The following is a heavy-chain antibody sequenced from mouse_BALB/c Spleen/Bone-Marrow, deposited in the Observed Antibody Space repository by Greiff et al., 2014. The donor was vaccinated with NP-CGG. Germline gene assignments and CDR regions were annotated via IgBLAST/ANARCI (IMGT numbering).Heavy chain of an antibody. CDR1: GFNIKDTY. V-gene: IGHV14-3*02. Sequence: EVMLVESGAELVKPGASVKLSCTASGFNIKDTYMHWVKQRPEQGLEWIGRIDPANGNIKYDPKFQGKATITADTSSNTAYLQLSSLTSEDTAVYYCASYYYGSSSFAYWGQGTLVTVSA. CDR2: IDPANGNI. J-gene: IGHJ3*01. CDR3: ASYYYGSSSFAY. D-gene: IGHD1-1*01.